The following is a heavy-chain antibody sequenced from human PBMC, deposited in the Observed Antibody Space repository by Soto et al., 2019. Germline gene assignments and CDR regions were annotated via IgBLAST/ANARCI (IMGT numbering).Heavy chain of an antibody. Sequence: SETLSLTCTVSGGSISSYYWSWIRQPPGKGLEWIGYIYYSGSTNYNPSLKSRVTISVDTSKNQFSLKLSSVTAADTAVYYCARSGDYYDSSGYPFDYWGQGTLVTVSS. D-gene: IGHD3-22*01. J-gene: IGHJ4*02. CDR2: IYYSGST. CDR3: ARSGDYYDSSGYPFDY. V-gene: IGHV4-59*01. CDR1: GGSISSYY.